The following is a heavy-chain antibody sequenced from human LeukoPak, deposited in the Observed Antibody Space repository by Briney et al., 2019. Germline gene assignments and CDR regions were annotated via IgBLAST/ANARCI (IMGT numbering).Heavy chain of an antibody. V-gene: IGHV3-23*01. CDR1: GFTFSSYA. J-gene: IGHJ4*02. Sequence: GGSLRLSCAASGFTFSSYAMTCVRQAPGKGLEWVSSISSSGGSTYYADSVRGRFTISRDNSRNTLYLQMNSLRAEDTAVYYCAKDSRGYQDFFDYWGQGTLVTVSS. CDR2: ISSSGGST. CDR3: AKDSRGYQDFFDY. D-gene: IGHD3-22*01.